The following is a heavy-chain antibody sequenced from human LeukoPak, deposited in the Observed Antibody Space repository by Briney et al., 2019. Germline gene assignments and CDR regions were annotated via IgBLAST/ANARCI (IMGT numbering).Heavy chain of an antibody. V-gene: IGHV1-2*02. D-gene: IGHD2-2*01. CDR2: INPNSGGT. CDR1: GYIFTDYY. J-gene: IGHJ6*03. Sequence: ASVKVSCKASGYIFTDYYMHWVRQAPGQGLEWMGWINPNSGGTNYAQKFQGRVTMTRDTSISTAYMELSRLRSDDTAVYYCARDRGYCSSTSCYYYYYMDVWGKGTTVTISS. CDR3: ARDRGYCSSTSCYYYYYMDV.